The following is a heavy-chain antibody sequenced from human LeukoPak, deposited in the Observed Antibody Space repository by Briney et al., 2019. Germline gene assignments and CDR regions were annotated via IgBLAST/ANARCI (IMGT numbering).Heavy chain of an antibody. Sequence: VGSLRLSCAASGFTVSSNYMSWVRQAPGKGLEWVSVIYSGGSTYYADSVKGRFTISRDNSKNTLHLQMNSLRAEDTAVYYCARDLGYCSSTSCYGGNYWGQGTLVTVSS. CDR2: IYSGGST. D-gene: IGHD2-2*01. V-gene: IGHV3-53*01. J-gene: IGHJ4*02. CDR1: GFTVSSNY. CDR3: ARDLGYCSSTSCYGGNY.